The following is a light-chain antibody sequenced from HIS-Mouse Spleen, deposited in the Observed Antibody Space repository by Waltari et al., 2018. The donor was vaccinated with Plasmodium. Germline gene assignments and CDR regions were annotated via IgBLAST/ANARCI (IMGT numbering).Light chain of an antibody. CDR2: GAS. CDR1: QSVSSSY. J-gene: IGKJ2*01. V-gene: IGKV3-20*01. Sequence: EIVLTQSPGTLSLSPGERATLSCRASQSVSSSYLACYQQKPGQAPRLLIYGASSRATGIPDRCRGSGSGTDFTLTIIRLEPEDFAVYYCQQYGSSPYTFGQGTKLEIK. CDR3: QQYGSSPYT.